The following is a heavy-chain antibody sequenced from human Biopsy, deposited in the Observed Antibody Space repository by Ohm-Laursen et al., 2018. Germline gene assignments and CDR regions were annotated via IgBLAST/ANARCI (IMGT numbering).Heavy chain of an antibody. CDR1: GGTFNNYP. CDR3: GRAVRNQLLTDP. V-gene: IGHV1-69*01. Sequence: GSSVKVSCKVSGGTFNNYPLSWVRKAPGQGLEWMGGILPPFRTTHYAQKFQGRVSITADDSISTAYMELSGLTSDDTATYYCGRAVRNQLLTDPWGQGTLVTVTS. J-gene: IGHJ5*02. D-gene: IGHD1-7*01. CDR2: ILPPFRTT.